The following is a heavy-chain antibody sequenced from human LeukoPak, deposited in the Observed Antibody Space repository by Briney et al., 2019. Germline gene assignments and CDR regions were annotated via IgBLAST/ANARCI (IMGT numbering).Heavy chain of an antibody. V-gene: IGHV4-39*01. CDR1: GGSISRTSYY. J-gene: IGHJ4*02. Sequence: SETLSLTCTVSGGSISRTSYYWDWIRQPPGKGLEWIGNVFDSGSTHYNPSLKSRVTISVDTSKNQFSLRLSSVTAADTAVYYCARTAGIAVAGSRQYFDYWGQGTLVTVSS. CDR3: ARTAGIAVAGSRQYFDY. D-gene: IGHD6-19*01. CDR2: VFDSGST.